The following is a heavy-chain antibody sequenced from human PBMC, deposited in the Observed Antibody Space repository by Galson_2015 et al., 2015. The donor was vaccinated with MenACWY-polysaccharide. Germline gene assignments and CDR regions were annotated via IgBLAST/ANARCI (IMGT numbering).Heavy chain of an antibody. CDR3: AREIGGAVATREDGMDV. CDR1: GFTFSSYW. Sequence: SLRLSCAASGFTFSSYWMSWVRQAPGKGLEWVANIKQDGSEKYYVDSVKGRFTISRDNAKNSLYLQMNSLRAEDTAVYYCAREIGGAVATREDGMDVWGQGTTVTVSS. CDR2: IKQDGSEK. V-gene: IGHV3-7*01. D-gene: IGHD6-19*01. J-gene: IGHJ6*02.